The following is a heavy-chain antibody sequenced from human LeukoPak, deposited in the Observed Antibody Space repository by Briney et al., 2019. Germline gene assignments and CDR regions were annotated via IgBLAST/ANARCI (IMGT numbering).Heavy chain of an antibody. Sequence: ASVKVSCKASGYTFTGYYMHWVRQAPGKGLEWMGGFDPEDGETIYAQKFQGRVTMTEDTSTDTAYMELSSLRSEDTAVYYCATVVIVVVNNYFDYWGQGTLVTVSS. CDR1: GYTFTGYY. V-gene: IGHV1-24*01. CDR3: ATVVIVVVNNYFDY. D-gene: IGHD3-22*01. CDR2: FDPEDGET. J-gene: IGHJ4*02.